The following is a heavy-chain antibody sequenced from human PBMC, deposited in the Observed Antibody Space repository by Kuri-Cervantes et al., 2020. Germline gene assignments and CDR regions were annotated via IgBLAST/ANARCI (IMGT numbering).Heavy chain of an antibody. CDR2: ISSSSSYI. CDR1: GFTFSSYS. D-gene: IGHD3-10*01. J-gene: IGHJ4*02. CDR3: ARHPPRGYGSGSYKREDY. Sequence: GESLKISCAASGFTFSSYSMNWVRQAPGKGLEWVSSISSSSSYIYYADSVKGRFTISRDNAKNSLYLQMNSLKASDTAMYYCARHPPRGYGSGSYKREDYWGQGTLVTVSS. V-gene: IGHV3-21*04.